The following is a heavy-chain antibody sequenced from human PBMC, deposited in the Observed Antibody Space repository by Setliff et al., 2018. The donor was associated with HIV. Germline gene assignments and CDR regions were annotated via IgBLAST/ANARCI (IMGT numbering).Heavy chain of an antibody. D-gene: IGHD3-16*01. V-gene: IGHV1-46*01. CDR2: INPTGGST. Sequence: GASVKVSCKASGYSFTNHYMHWVRQAPGQGLEWMGVINPTGGSTRNTQKFQGRVAMTRDKSTSTAYMELNSLRSEDTAVYYCARSSYYDVNSPFDYWGQGTRVTISS. J-gene: IGHJ4*02. CDR1: GYSFTNHY. CDR3: ARSSYYDVNSPFDY.